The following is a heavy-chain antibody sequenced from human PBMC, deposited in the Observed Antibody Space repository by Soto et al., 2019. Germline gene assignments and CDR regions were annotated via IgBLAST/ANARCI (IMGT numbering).Heavy chain of an antibody. J-gene: IGHJ6*02. CDR1: GYTFTSYG. Sequence: GASVKVSCKASGYTFTSYGISWVRQTPGQGLEWMGWISAYNGNTNYARKLQGRVTMTTDTSTSTAYMELRSLRSDDTAVYYCAGGKGSTSFYYYGMDVWGQGTTVTVSS. CDR3: AGGKGSTSFYYYGMDV. D-gene: IGHD2-2*01. CDR2: ISAYNGNT. V-gene: IGHV1-18*01.